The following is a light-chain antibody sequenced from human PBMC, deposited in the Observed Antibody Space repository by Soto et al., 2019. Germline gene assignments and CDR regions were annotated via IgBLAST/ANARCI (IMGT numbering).Light chain of an antibody. CDR1: QSVSSK. CDR3: QHYRTLLWT. Sequence: EIVMTQSPATLSVSPGERATLSCRASQSVSSKVAGYQQKTGEDPKLLIFGSSTRATGIPTRFSGSGSGTEFNLTISSLEAEDFEFYYWQHYRTLLWTFGQGTNVEIK. V-gene: IGKV3-15*01. J-gene: IGKJ1*01. CDR2: GSS.